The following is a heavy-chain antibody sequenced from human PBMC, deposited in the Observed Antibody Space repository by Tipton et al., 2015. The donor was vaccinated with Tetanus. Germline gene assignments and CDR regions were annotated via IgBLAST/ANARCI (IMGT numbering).Heavy chain of an antibody. Sequence: SLRLSCAASGFTFDDYAMHWVRQAPGKGLEWVSGISWNSGSIGYADSVKGRFTISRDNAKNSLYLQMNSLRAEDTALYYCAKGALGSSGYNSWFDPWGQGTLVTVSS. J-gene: IGHJ5*02. D-gene: IGHD3-22*01. CDR3: AKGALGSSGYNSWFDP. CDR2: ISWNSGSI. CDR1: GFTFDDYA. V-gene: IGHV3-9*01.